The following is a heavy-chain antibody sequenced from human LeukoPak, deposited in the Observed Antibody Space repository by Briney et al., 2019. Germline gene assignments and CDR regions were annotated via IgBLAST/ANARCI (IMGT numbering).Heavy chain of an antibody. CDR2: ISGSGLST. D-gene: IGHD5-18*01. Sequence: PGGSLRLSCAASGFIFSTYAMSWVRQAPGKGLEWVSGISGSGLSTSYADSVKGRFTISRDNSKNTLYLQMNSLRAEDTAVYYCAKDPLGGYSNGYSFDYWGQGTLVTVSS. V-gene: IGHV3-23*01. CDR1: GFIFSTYA. J-gene: IGHJ4*02. CDR3: AKDPLGGYSNGYSFDY.